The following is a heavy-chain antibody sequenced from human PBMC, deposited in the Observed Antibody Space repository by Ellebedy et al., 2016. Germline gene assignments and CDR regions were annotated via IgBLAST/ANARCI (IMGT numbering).Heavy chain of an antibody. CDR1: GFTFSRYW. D-gene: IGHD1-14*01. CDR3: VSGTTSWSN. V-gene: IGHV3-74*01. Sequence: GGSLRLSCAASGFTFSRYWMHWVRQAPGRGLVWVSRINIDGSITSYTDSVKGRFTTSRDNAKNTLYLQMNSLRPEDTAVYYCVSGTTSWSNWGQGTLVTVSS. CDR2: INIDGSIT. J-gene: IGHJ4*02.